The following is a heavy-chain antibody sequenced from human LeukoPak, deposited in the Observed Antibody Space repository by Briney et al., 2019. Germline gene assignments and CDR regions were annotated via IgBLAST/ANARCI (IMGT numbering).Heavy chain of an antibody. J-gene: IGHJ4*02. Sequence: VASVKVSCKASGYTFTGYYIHWVRQAPGQRLEWMGWINPNSGDTKYAQKFQGRVTMTRDTSISTAYMELSSLRSDDTAVFYCARDYSEMRGLLITFGDFWGQGTLVTVSS. CDR3: ARDYSEMRGLLITFGDF. CDR2: INPNSGDT. V-gene: IGHV1-2*02. CDR1: GYTFTGYY. D-gene: IGHD3-10*01.